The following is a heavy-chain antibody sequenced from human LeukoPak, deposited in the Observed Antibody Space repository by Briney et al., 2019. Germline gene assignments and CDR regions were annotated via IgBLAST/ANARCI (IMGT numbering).Heavy chain of an antibody. CDR3: ARVDDYGDYEGAFDI. CDR1: GFTFSSYS. J-gene: IGHJ3*02. Sequence: GGSLRLSCAASGFTFSSYSMNWVRQAPGKGLEWVSYISSSSSTIYYADSVKGRFTISRDNAKNSLYLQMNSLRAEDTAVYYCARVDDYGDYEGAFDIWGQGTMVTVSS. V-gene: IGHV3-48*04. D-gene: IGHD4-17*01. CDR2: ISSSSSTI.